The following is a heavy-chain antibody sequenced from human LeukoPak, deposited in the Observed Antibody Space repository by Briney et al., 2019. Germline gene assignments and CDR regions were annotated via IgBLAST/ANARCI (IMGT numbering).Heavy chain of an antibody. D-gene: IGHD2-15*01. CDR3: ALIRGYCRT. V-gene: IGHV4-39*01. CDR1: GGSISGSSYY. Sequence: PSETLSLTCTVSGGSISGSSYYWGWIRQPPGKGLEWIVIIYCRGSTYYNPTLKSRVTVSVDTSKNQFSLKLSPVTAADTAVYYCALIRGYCRTWGQGTLVTVSS. J-gene: IGHJ5*02. CDR2: IYCRGST.